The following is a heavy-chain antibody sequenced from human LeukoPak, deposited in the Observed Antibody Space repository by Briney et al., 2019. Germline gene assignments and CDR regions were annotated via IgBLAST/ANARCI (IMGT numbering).Heavy chain of an antibody. V-gene: IGHV3-23*01. CDR3: AKLSGAGEWELLPVYS. J-gene: IGHJ4*02. CDR2: ISGSGGST. Sequence: PGGSLRLSCAASGFTFSSYAMSWGSQDPGEGLEWGLAISGSGGSTYYAASVKGRFTISRDNSKNPQYLQMNSLRAEDTAVYYWAKLSGAGEWELLPVYSWGQGTLVTVSS. D-gene: IGHD1-26*01. CDR1: GFTFSSYA.